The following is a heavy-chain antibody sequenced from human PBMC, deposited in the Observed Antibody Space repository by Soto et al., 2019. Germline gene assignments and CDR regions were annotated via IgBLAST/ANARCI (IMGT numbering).Heavy chain of an antibody. CDR2: ISYDGSNK. Sequence: QVQLVESGGGVVQPGRSLRLSCAASGFTFSSYAMHWVRQAPGKGLEWVAVISYDGSNKYYADSVKGRFTISRDNSKNTLYLQMNSLRAEDTAVYYCARDRPITISTVMFYGMDVWGQGTTVTVSS. V-gene: IGHV3-30-3*01. D-gene: IGHD3-3*01. CDR1: GFTFSSYA. CDR3: ARDRPITISTVMFYGMDV. J-gene: IGHJ6*02.